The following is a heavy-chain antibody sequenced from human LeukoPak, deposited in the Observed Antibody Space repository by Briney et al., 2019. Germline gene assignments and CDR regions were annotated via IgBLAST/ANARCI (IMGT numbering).Heavy chain of an antibody. CDR2: IIPIFGTA. D-gene: IGHD3-22*01. CDR3: ARDSLRIVVVSPYYYYGMDV. J-gene: IGHJ6*02. V-gene: IGHV1-69*13. CDR1: GYTFTSYY. Sequence: GASVKVSCKASGYTFTSYYMHWVRQAPGQGLEWMGGIIPIFGTANYAQKFQGRVTITADESTSTAYMELSSLRSEDTAVYYCARDSLRIVVVSPYYYYGMDVWGQGTTVTVSS.